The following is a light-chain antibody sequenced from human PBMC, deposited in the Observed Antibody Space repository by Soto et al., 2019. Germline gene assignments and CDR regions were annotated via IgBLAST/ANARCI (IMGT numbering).Light chain of an antibody. CDR2: EVS. Sequence: QSALTQPASVSGSPGQSITISCTGASSDVGDYNYVSWYQQHPGKAPKLLIYEVSNRPSGVSNRFSGSKSGNTASLTISGLQAEDEAYYYCTSYTTNTDVMFGGGTKLTVL. CDR1: SSDVGDYNY. V-gene: IGLV2-14*01. CDR3: TSYTTNTDVM. J-gene: IGLJ3*02.